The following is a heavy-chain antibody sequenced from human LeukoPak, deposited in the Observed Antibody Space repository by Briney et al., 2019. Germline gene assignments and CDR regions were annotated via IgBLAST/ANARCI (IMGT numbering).Heavy chain of an antibody. D-gene: IGHD1-1*01. J-gene: IGHJ4*02. V-gene: IGHV4-34*01. CDR2: INHSGST. Sequence: SETLSLTCAAYGGSFSGYYWSWIRQPPGKGLGWIGEINHSGSTNYNPSLKSRVTISVDTSKNQFSLKLSSVAAADTAVYYCARDRLEGGETFDSWGQGTLVTVSS. CDR3: ARDRLEGGETFDS. CDR1: GGSFSGYY.